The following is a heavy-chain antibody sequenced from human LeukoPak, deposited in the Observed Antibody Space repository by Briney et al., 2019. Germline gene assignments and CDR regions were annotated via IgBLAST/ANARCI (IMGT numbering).Heavy chain of an antibody. CDR1: GGSISSGGFY. J-gene: IGHJ3*02. CDR3: ARDRGDGSPYYDSRGAFDI. D-gene: IGHD3-22*01. CDR2: IYDSGST. Sequence: KPSETLSLTCTVSGGSISSGGFYWSWIRQHPGKGLEWIGYIYDSGSTDYNPSLKSRVTISVDTSKNQFSLKLSSVTAADTAVYYCARDRGDGSPYYDSRGAFDIWGQGTTVTVSS. V-gene: IGHV4-31*03.